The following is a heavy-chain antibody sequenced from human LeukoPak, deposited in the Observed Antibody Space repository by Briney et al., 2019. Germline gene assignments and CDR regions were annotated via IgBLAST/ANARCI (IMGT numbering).Heavy chain of an antibody. D-gene: IGHD5-12*01. Sequence: GGSLRLSCAASGFTFSSFSMNWVRQAPGKGLEWVSYISSGSTTIYHADSVKGRFTISRDNAKNSLYLQMNSLRAEDTAVYYCARQTQTVATIKGVFDYWGQGTLVTVSS. V-gene: IGHV3-48*04. CDR1: GFTFSSFS. CDR2: ISSGSTTI. CDR3: ARQTQTVATIKGVFDY. J-gene: IGHJ4*02.